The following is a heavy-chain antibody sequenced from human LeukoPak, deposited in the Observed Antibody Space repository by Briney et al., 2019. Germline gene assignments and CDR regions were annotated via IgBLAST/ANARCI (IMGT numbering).Heavy chain of an antibody. CDR3: AKDGGRLFGVVPHYYMDV. D-gene: IGHD3-3*01. Sequence: PGGSLRLSCAASGFTFSSYGMHWVRQAPGKGLEWVAVIWYGGSNKYYADSVKGRFTISRDNSKNTLYLQMNSLRAEDTAVYYCAKDGGRLFGVVPHYYMDVWGKGTTVTVSS. CDR2: IWYGGSNK. CDR1: GFTFSSYG. J-gene: IGHJ6*03. V-gene: IGHV3-30*02.